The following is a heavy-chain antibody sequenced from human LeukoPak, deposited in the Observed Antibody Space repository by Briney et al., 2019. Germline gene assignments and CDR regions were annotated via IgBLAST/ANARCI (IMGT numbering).Heavy chain of an antibody. V-gene: IGHV4-38-2*02. CDR2: IYYTGST. Sequence: SETLSLTCTVSNYSISSGYYWAWIRQPPGKGLEWIGNIYYTGSTFYNPSLKSRVTMSVDTSKNQFSLKLRSATAADTAVYYCARDRDIVATLDYWGQGTLVTVSS. D-gene: IGHD5-12*01. CDR3: ARDRDIVATLDY. J-gene: IGHJ4*02. CDR1: NYSISSGYY.